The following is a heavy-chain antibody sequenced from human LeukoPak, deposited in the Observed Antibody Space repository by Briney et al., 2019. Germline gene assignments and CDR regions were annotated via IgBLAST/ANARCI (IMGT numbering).Heavy chain of an antibody. Sequence: GRSLRLSCAASGYTFTGYYMHWVRQAPGQGLEWMGWINPNSGGTNYAQKFQGRVTMTRDMSTSTDYMELSSLRSEDTAIYYCARDNSVGDNAWWFDPWGQGTLVTVSS. CDR3: ARDNSVGDNAWWFDP. CDR1: GYTFTGYY. D-gene: IGHD1-26*01. J-gene: IGHJ5*02. V-gene: IGHV1-2*02. CDR2: INPNSGGT.